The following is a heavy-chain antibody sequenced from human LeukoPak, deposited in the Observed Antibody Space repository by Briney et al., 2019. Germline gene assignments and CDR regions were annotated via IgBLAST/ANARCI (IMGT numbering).Heavy chain of an antibody. CDR3: ARAPYQLLYGGLDY. CDR1: GGSFSGYY. D-gene: IGHD2-2*01. J-gene: IGHJ4*02. Sequence: SETLSLTCAVYGGSFSGYYWSWIRQPPGKGLEWIGEINHSGSTNYNPSLKSRVTISVDTSKNQFSLKLSSVTAADTAVYYCARAPYQLLYGGLDYWGQGALVTVSS. CDR2: INHSGST. V-gene: IGHV4-34*01.